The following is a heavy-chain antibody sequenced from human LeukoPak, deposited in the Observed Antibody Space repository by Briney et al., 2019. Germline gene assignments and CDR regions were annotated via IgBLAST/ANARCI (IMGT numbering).Heavy chain of an antibody. V-gene: IGHV3-30*18. CDR1: GFAFSTHG. CDR2: ISYDGKVK. D-gene: IGHD6-19*01. CDR3: AKEIHPRSSNGWPFDY. Sequence: GRSLRLSCAASGFAFSTHGMQWVRQAPGKGLEWVAVISYDGKVKHYTDSVKGRFTISRDNSRNTLCLQMNSLGTEDTALYYCAKEIHPRSSNGWPFDYWGQGTLVTVSS. J-gene: IGHJ4*02.